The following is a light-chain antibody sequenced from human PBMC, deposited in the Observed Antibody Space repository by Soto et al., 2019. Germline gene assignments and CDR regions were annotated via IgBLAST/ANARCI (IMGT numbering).Light chain of an antibody. J-gene: IGLJ1*01. CDR2: DVS. CDR3: SSYTSSSTPYV. Sequence: QSALTQPASVSGSPGQSITISCTGTRSDVGGYNYVSWYQQHPGKAPKLMIYDVSYRPSGVSNRFSGSKSGNTASLTISGLQAEDEADYSCSSYTSSSTPYVFGTGTKLTVL. CDR1: RSDVGGYNY. V-gene: IGLV2-14*01.